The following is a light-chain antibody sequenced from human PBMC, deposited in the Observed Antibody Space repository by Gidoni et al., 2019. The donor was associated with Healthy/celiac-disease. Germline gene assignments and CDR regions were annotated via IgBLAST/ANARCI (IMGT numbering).Light chain of an antibody. CDR3: MQSLQTPFT. CDR1: QSRLHSNGYNY. J-gene: IGKJ3*01. V-gene: IGKV2-28*01. CDR2: LGS. Sequence: DIVMTQSPLSLPVAPGEPAYISLRSSQSRLHSNGYNYLDWYLQKPGQSHQLLIYLGSNRASGVPDRFSGSGSGTDFTLKISRVEAEDVGVYYCMQSLQTPFTFXPXTKVDIK.